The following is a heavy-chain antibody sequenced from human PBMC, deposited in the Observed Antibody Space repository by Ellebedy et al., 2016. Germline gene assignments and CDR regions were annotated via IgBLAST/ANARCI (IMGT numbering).Heavy chain of an antibody. Sequence: SETLSLTCTVSGGSIRNTDYYWGWIRQSPGKGLEWIGSIYFSGSTYHNPSLMSRVTISVDRSKNLFSLQLTSVTAADTAVYYCAHHGYSSGWDFQRWGQGTLVTASS. J-gene: IGHJ1*01. CDR1: GGSIRNTDYY. V-gene: IGHV4-39*07. CDR3: AHHGYSSGWDFQR. CDR2: IYFSGST. D-gene: IGHD6-19*01.